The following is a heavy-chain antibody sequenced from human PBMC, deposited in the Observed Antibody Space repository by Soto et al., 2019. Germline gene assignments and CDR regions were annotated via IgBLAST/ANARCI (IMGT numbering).Heavy chain of an antibody. CDR3: AKVAGGLGYFDL. CDR1: GFSFSDYA. D-gene: IGHD3-16*01. J-gene: IGHJ2*01. V-gene: IGHV3-23*01. CDR2: ISASGGNI. Sequence: GGSLRRSSVASGFSFSDYAMTWVRQAPGKGLQWVATISASGGNIEYADSLKGRFTISRDNSKNSVYLQLSGLTADDTAVHYCAKVAGGLGYFDLWGRGTLVTVSS.